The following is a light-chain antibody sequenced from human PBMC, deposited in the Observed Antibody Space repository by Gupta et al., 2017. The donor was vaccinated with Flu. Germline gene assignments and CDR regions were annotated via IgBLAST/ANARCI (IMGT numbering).Light chain of an antibody. V-gene: IGLV1-51*02. J-gene: IGLJ2*01. Sequence: QSRLTQPPSVSAAPGQTVTLSCSSSAYSVANYYVSWYQQFPGAAPKLLIFENNKRPSGIPDRVSASKSDTSATLGITGLQTGDEAEYYCGIFDDSLGVVVFGGGTKLTVL. CDR1: AYSVANYY. CDR2: ENN. CDR3: GIFDDSLGVVV.